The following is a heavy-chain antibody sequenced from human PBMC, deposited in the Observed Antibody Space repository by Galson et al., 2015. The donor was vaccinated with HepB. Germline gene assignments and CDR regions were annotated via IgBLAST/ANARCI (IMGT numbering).Heavy chain of an antibody. Sequence: SVKVSCKASGYTYTSYYMHWVRQAPGQGLEWMGIINPSGGSTSYAQKFQGRVTMTRDTSTSTVYMELSSLRSEDTAVYYCAYGDYRGGYFDYWGQGTLVTVSS. J-gene: IGHJ4*02. V-gene: IGHV1-46*01. D-gene: IGHD4-17*01. CDR1: GYTYTSYY. CDR3: AYGDYRGGYFDY. CDR2: INPSGGST.